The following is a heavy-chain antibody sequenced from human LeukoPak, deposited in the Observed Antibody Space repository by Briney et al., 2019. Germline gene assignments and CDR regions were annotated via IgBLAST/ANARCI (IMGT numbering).Heavy chain of an antibody. J-gene: IGHJ4*02. D-gene: IGHD3-22*01. CDR3: ARGGYYYDTNGYSPLDY. CDR2: IYYSGST. Sequence: SETLSLTCTVSSASINSYYWSWIRQPPGKGLEWIGYIYYSGSTNYDPSLKSRVTISVDTSKNQFSLKLSSVTAADTAVYYCARGGYYYDTNGYSPLDYWGQGTLVTVSS. V-gene: IGHV4-59*08. CDR1: SASINSYY.